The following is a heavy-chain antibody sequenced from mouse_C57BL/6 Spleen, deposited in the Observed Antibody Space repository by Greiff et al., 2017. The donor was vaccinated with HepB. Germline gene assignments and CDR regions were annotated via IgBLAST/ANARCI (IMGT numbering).Heavy chain of an antibody. CDR2: INPNNGGT. Sequence: VQLQQSGPELVKPGASVKIPCKASGYTFTDYNMDWVKQSHGKSLEWIGDINPNNGGTIYNQKFKGKATLTVDKSSSTAYMELRSLTSEDTAVYYCARRVYYGNAMDYWGQGTSVTVSS. CDR1: GYTFTDYN. V-gene: IGHV1-18*01. J-gene: IGHJ4*01. CDR3: ARRVYYGNAMDY. D-gene: IGHD1-1*01.